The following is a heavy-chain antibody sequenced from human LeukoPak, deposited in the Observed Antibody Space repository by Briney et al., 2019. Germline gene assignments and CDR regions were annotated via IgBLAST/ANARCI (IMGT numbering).Heavy chain of an antibody. CDR2: INPNTGDT. D-gene: IGHD2-2*02. CDR1: GYTSAGYF. CDR3: ARSLAAVRLYHLDY. J-gene: IGHJ4*02. Sequence: ASVKVSREASGYTSAGYFLHWVRQAPGQGLEWMGRINPNTGDTNYAQKFPDRVTMTRDTSISTAYLELNRLRSDDTAIYYCARSLAAVRLYHLDYWGLGTQVTVSS. V-gene: IGHV1-2*02.